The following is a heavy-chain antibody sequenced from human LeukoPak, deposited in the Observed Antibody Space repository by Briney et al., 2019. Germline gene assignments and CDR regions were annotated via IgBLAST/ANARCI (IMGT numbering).Heavy chain of an antibody. Sequence: GGSLRLSCVASGFSFSRSWMSWVRQAPGKGLEWVANIKVDGSEKHYLDSVEGRFIISRDNAKNSVHLQMNSLRDEDTAEYYCVRDGPFGSGTFGYWAQGTLVSVSS. CDR3: VRDGPFGSGTFGY. J-gene: IGHJ4*02. CDR1: GFSFSRSW. V-gene: IGHV3-7*01. CDR2: IKVDGSEK. D-gene: IGHD3-10*01.